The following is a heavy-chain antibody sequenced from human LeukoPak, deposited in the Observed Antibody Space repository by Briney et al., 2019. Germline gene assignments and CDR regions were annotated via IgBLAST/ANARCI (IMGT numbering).Heavy chain of an antibody. D-gene: IGHD6-25*01. CDR3: VRDGDLTPAVPFDY. V-gene: IGHV3-48*03. CDR1: GFIFSTYE. Sequence: GGSLRLSCAASGFIFSTYEMNWVRQAPGKGLEWVSYISSSGSTIYYADSVKGRFTISRDNAKNSLYLQMNSLRAEDTAIYYCVRDGDLTPAVPFDYWGQGTLVTVSS. CDR2: ISSSGSTI. J-gene: IGHJ4*02.